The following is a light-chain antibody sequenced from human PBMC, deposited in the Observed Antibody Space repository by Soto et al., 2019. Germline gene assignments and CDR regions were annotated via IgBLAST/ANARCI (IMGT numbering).Light chain of an antibody. CDR1: QDISKY. J-gene: IGKJ2*01. V-gene: IGKV1-33*01. Sequence: DIQMTQSPSSLSASVGDRVTITCQASQDISKYLNWYQQKSGKAPKLLIYEASNLETGVPSRFSGSGSGTDFTFTISSLQPEDIATYYCQQYESLPPYTFGQGTKLEIK. CDR2: EAS. CDR3: QQYESLPPYT.